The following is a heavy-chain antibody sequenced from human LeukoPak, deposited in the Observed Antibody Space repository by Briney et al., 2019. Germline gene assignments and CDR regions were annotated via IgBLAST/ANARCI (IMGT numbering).Heavy chain of an antibody. CDR1: GGSISSYY. J-gene: IGHJ4*02. Sequence: SETLSLTCTVSGGSISSYYWSWIRQPPGKGLEWIGYIYYSGSTNYNPSLKSRVTISVDTPKNQFSLKLSSVTATDTAVYYCARGPASMDYWGQGTLVTVSS. CDR2: IYYSGST. V-gene: IGHV4-59*01. D-gene: IGHD2-2*01. CDR3: ARGPASMDY.